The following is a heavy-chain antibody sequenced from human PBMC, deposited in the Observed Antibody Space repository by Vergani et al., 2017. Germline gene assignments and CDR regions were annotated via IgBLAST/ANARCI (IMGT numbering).Heavy chain of an antibody. D-gene: IGHD1-26*01. V-gene: IGHV3-21*04. Sequence: EVQLVESGGGLVKPGGSLRLSCEASGFTFSSYSMNWVRQAPGKGLEWVSSISSSSSYRYYANSLKGLFTISRDNSKNTQYLQMNSLRAEDTAVYYCAKSPSWGEATYFDYWGQGTLVTVSS. J-gene: IGHJ4*02. CDR2: ISSSSSYR. CDR1: GFTFSSYS. CDR3: AKSPSWGEATYFDY.